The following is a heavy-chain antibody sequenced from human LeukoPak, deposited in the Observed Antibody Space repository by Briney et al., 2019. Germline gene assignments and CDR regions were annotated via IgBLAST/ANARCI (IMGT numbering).Heavy chain of an antibody. CDR1: GGTFSNYA. D-gene: IGHD4-23*01. CDR2: VIPIFGPP. CDR3: ARAAGGNSGPLNY. J-gene: IGHJ4*02. V-gene: IGHV1-69*01. Sequence: SVKVSCKASGGTFSNYAITWVRQAPGQGLEWMEGVIPIFGPPNYAQKFHGRVTLTSDESTSTAYMELSSPRSEDTAVYYRARAAGGNSGPLNYWGQGTLVIVSS.